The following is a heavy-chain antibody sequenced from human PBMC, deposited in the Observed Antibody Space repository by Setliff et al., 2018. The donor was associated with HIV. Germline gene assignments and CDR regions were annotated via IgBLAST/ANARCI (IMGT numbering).Heavy chain of an antibody. CDR1: GGTFSSYT. CDR2: IIPIFGTT. CDR3: ARARRYDYDWGNSRLDAFDM. J-gene: IGHJ3*02. Sequence: ASVKVSCKASGGTFSSYTISWRRQAPGQGLEWMGGIIPIFGTTHYAQKFQDRVTITADENTGTTYMELSRLRSEDTAVYYCARARRYDYDWGNSRLDAFDMCPQVTMVTVSS. V-gene: IGHV1-69*13. D-gene: IGHD3-16*02.